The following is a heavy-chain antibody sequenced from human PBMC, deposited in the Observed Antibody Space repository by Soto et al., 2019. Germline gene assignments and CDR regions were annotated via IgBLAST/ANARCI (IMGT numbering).Heavy chain of an antibody. Sequence: SETLSLTCTVSGDSISPHYWTWVRRPPGKGLEWVGYVYYTGTTMYNPSLKSRLTISVDRSRNQVSLNLTSVTAADTAVYYCARQVVTASSPIYYFDYWGQGILVTVSS. D-gene: IGHD2-21*02. V-gene: IGHV4-59*08. CDR3: ARQVVTASSPIYYFDY. J-gene: IGHJ4*02. CDR2: VYYTGTT. CDR1: GDSISPHY.